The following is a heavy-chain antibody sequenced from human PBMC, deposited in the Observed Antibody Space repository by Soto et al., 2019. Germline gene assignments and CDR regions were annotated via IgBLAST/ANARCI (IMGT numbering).Heavy chain of an antibody. D-gene: IGHD6-13*01. CDR3: ARCRYGSSWYQTAQGYYYGMDV. CDR1: GYTFTSYD. Sequence: QVQLVQSGAEVKKPGASVKVSCKASGYTFTSYDINWVRQATGQGLEWMGWMNPNSGNTGYAQKFQGRVTMTRNTSISTAYMELSSLRSEDTAVYYCARCRYGSSWYQTAQGYYYGMDVWGQGTTVTVSS. V-gene: IGHV1-8*01. J-gene: IGHJ6*02. CDR2: MNPNSGNT.